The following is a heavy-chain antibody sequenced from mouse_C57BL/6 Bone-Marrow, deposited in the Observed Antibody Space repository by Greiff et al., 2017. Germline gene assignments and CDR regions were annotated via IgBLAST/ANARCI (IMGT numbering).Heavy chain of an antibody. Sequence: LQQPGAELVKPGASVKLSCKASGYTFTSYWMHWVKQRPGQGLEWIGNIYPSDSETHYNQKFKDKATLTVDKSSSTAYMQLSSLTSEDSAVYYCASVQGDDWGQGTTLTVSS. J-gene: IGHJ2*01. V-gene: IGHV1-61*01. CDR1: GYTFTSYW. CDR3: ASVQGDD. CDR2: IYPSDSET.